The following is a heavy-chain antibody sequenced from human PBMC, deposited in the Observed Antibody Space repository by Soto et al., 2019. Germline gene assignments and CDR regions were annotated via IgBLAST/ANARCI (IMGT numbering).Heavy chain of an antibody. D-gene: IGHD6-19*01. CDR3: ARLFDTSGWYDY. CDR1: GYSFTSYW. Sequence: GESLKISCNGSGYSFTSYWIGWVRQMPGKGLERMGIIYPGDSDTRYSPSFQGQVTISADKSITTTYLQWSSLKASDTAIYYCARLFDTSGWYDYWGQGTLVTVYS. J-gene: IGHJ4*02. V-gene: IGHV5-51*01. CDR2: IYPGDSDT.